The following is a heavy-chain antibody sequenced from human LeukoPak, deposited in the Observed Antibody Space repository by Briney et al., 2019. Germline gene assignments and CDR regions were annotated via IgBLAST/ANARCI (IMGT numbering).Heavy chain of an antibody. CDR3: ATGGKFDFWSGYHIDN. V-gene: IGHV3-30*04. Sequence: PGRSLRLSCAVSGFTFSSNAMHWVRQAPGKGLEWVAVISYDGANENFADSVKGRFTVSRDNSKHTLYLHMNSLRSDDTAMYYCATGGKFDFWSGYHIDNWGQGTLVTVSS. J-gene: IGHJ4*02. D-gene: IGHD3-3*01. CDR2: ISYDGANE. CDR1: GFTFSSNA.